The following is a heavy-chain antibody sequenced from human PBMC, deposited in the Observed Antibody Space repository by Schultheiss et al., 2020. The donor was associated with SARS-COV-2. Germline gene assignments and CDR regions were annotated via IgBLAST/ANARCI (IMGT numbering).Heavy chain of an antibody. D-gene: IGHD2-8*02. CDR2: RYYSGST. Sequence: SETLSLTCTVSGGSISSGDYYWSWIRQPPGKGLEWIGYRYYSGSTYYNPSLKSRVTISVDTSKNQFSLKLSSVTAADTAVYYCARGSAYWYYFDYWGQGTLVTVSS. CDR3: ARGSAYWYYFDY. J-gene: IGHJ4*02. V-gene: IGHV4-30-4*01. CDR1: GGSISSGDYY.